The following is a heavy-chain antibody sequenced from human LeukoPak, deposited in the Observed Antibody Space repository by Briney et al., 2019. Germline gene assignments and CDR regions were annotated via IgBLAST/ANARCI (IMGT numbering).Heavy chain of an antibody. CDR3: ARDRPRDYYESGGYNIYYYHGMDV. CDR1: GFTFSSYS. Sequence: PGGSLRLSCAASGFTFSSYSMNWVRQAPGKGLEWVSYISSSSSTIYYADSVKGRFTISRDNAKNSLYLQMNSLRADDTAVYYCARDRPRDYYESGGYNIYYYHGMDVWGQGTTVTVSS. J-gene: IGHJ6*02. CDR2: ISSSSSTI. D-gene: IGHD3-22*01. V-gene: IGHV3-48*01.